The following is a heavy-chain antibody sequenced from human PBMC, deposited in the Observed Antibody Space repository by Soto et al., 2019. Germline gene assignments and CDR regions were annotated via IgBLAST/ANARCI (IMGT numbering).Heavy chain of an antibody. Sequence: LQSVWSTAAGFTFGDYGMSWVCQAPGKGLEWVGFIRSKAYGGTTEYAASVKGRFTISRDDSKSIAYLQMNSLKTEDTAVYYCTRNKAAFDIWGQGTMVTVSS. CDR2: IRSKAYGGTT. CDR1: GFTFGDYG. V-gene: IGHV3-49*04. J-gene: IGHJ3*02. CDR3: TRNKAAFDI.